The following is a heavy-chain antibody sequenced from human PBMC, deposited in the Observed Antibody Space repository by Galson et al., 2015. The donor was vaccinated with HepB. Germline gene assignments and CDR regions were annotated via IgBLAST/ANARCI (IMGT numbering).Heavy chain of an antibody. CDR3: ARERRPNHGYYWAMGA. Sequence: SLRLSCAASGFTFSSYSMNWVRQAPGKGLEWIAYISHNTWTRFYADSVKGRFTVSRDNNKNSVYLQRSSLRADDTAVYFCARERRPNHGYYWAMGAWGRGTTVTVSS. V-gene: IGHV3-48*04. CDR2: ISHNTWTR. J-gene: IGHJ6*02. CDR1: GFTFSSYS.